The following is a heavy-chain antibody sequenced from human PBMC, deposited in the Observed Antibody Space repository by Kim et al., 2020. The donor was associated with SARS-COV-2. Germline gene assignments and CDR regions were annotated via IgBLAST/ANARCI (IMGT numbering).Heavy chain of an antibody. CDR1: GYTFAAYG. V-gene: IGHV1-18*01. CDR2: IGAYNGMS. J-gene: IGHJ6*02. D-gene: IGHD2-21*02. CDR3: ARGGRGDHFYNGMDV. Sequence: ASVKVSCKASGYTFAAYGISWVRQARGQGLQWMGGIGAYNGMSDYGQTFHDRITMTTDISSSTAYLEVRSLRSDDTAIYFCARGGRGDHFYNGMDVWGQGNAVIVSS.